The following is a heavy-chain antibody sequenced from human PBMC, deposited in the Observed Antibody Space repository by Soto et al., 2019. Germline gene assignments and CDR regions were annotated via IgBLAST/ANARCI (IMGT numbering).Heavy chain of an antibody. CDR3: ARWGQTPAAGPNFDY. D-gene: IGHD6-13*01. CDR1: GFTFDDYA. V-gene: IGHV3-9*01. CDR2: ISWNSGSI. J-gene: IGHJ4*02. Sequence: GGSLRLSCAASGFTFDDYAMHWVRQAPGKGLEWVSGISWNSGSIGYADSVKGRFTISRDNAKNSLYLQMNSLRAEDTAVYYCARWGQTPAAGPNFDYWGQGTLVTVSS.